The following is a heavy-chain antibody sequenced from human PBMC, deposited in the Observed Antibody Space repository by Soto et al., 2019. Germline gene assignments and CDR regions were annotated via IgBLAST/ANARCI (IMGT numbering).Heavy chain of an antibody. J-gene: IGHJ6*02. CDR1: GFTFSSYA. V-gene: IGHV3-30-3*01. CDR3: ARDKLYYGMDV. Sequence: GGSLRLSCAASGFTFSSYAMHWVRQAPGKGLEWVAVISYDGSNKYYADSVKGRFTISRDNSKNTLYLQMNSLRAEDTAVYYCARDKLYYGMDVWGQGTTVTVSS. CDR2: ISYDGSNK.